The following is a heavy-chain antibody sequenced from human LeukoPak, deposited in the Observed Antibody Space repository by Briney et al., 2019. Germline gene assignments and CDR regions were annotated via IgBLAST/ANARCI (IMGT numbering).Heavy chain of an antibody. CDR3: ARAPMTKSYGLDV. CDR1: GFTFNNYA. D-gene: IGHD3-22*01. Sequence: EGSLRLSCAASGFTFNNYAMSWVRQAPGKGLEWVSAISGSGGSTYYADSVKGRFTISRDNSKNTLYLQMNSLRAEDTAVYFCARAPMTKSYGLDVWGQGTTVTVSS. V-gene: IGHV3-23*01. CDR2: ISGSGGST. J-gene: IGHJ6*02.